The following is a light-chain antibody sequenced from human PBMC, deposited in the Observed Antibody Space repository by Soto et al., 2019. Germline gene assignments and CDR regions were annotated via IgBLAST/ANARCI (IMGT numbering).Light chain of an antibody. CDR3: QQYGSPPL. CDR2: RAS. Sequence: ILSAHSPGTLSLSPGDRATLSCRDSQSVSARYLAWSQQRPGQAPGLLIYRASSRATHIPDRFSGSGSGTDFTFTISRLEPEDFAVYYCQQYGSPPLFRGGTTVDIK. V-gene: IGKV3-20*01. CDR1: QSVSARY. J-gene: IGKJ4*01.